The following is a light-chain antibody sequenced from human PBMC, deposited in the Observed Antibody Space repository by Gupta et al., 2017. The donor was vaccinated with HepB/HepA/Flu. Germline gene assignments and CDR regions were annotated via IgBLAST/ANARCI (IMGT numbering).Light chain of an antibody. CDR3: QQYNNWPPWA. CDR1: QSVSSN. CDR2: GAS. J-gene: IGKJ1*01. Sequence: EIVMTQSPATLSVSPGERATLSCRASQSVSSNLAWYQQKPGQAPRLLIYGASTRATGIPARFSGSGSGTDFTLTINSRQSEDFAVYYCQQYNNWPPWAFGQGTKVEIK. V-gene: IGKV3-15*01.